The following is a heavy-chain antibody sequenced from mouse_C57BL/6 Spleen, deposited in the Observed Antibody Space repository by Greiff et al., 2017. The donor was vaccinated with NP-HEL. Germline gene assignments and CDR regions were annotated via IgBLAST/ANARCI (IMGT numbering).Heavy chain of an antibody. CDR2: IDPSDSYT. Sequence: QVQLQQPGAELVRPGPSVKLSCKASGYTFTSYWMHWVKQRPGQGLEWIGVIDPSDSYTNYNQKFKGKATLTVDTSSSTAYMQLSSLTSEDSAVYYCARCRGSDWYFDVWGTGTTVTVSS. D-gene: IGHD1-1*01. V-gene: IGHV1-59*01. J-gene: IGHJ1*03. CDR3: ARCRGSDWYFDV. CDR1: GYTFTSYW.